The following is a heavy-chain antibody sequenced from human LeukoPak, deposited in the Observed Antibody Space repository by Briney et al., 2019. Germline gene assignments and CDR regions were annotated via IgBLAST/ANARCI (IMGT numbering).Heavy chain of an antibody. D-gene: IGHD6-19*01. CDR1: GGSFTGYY. J-gene: IGHJ4*02. Sequence: SETLSLTCAVYGGSFTGYYWSWIRQPPGKGLEWIGNIYYNGGTYNNPSLKSRVTISVDTSKNQFSLKLNSVTATDTAVYYCAREVAGTPWIDYWGQGTLVTVSS. CDR3: AREVAGTPWIDY. V-gene: IGHV4-34*01. CDR2: IYYNGGT.